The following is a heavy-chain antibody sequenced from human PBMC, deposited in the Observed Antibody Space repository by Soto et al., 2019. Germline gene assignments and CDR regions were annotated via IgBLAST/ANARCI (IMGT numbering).Heavy chain of an antibody. D-gene: IGHD1-7*01. CDR3: AKDMNSVPEY. J-gene: IGHJ4*02. CDR1: GFTFSSYW. V-gene: IGHV3-74*01. CDR2: IKTDGSIT. Sequence: PWGSLRLSCAASGFTFSSYWMYRVRQAPGKGLVWVSRIKTDGSITSYADSVKGRFTVSRDNARDMLYLQMNSLRAEDTAVYYCAKDMNSVPEYWGQGTLVTVSS.